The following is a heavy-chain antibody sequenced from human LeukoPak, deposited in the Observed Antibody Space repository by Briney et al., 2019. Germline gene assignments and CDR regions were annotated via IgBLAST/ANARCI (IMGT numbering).Heavy chain of an antibody. V-gene: IGHV1-2*02. CDR1: GYTFTSYG. CDR2: INPNSGGT. D-gene: IGHD6-13*01. Sequence: GASVKVSCKASGYTFTSYGISWVRQAPGQGLEWMGWINPNSGGTTYAQKFQGRVTMTRDTSISTAYMELSRLRSDDTAVYYCARIRTREEGMDYWGQGTLVTVSS. CDR3: ARIRTREEGMDY. J-gene: IGHJ4*02.